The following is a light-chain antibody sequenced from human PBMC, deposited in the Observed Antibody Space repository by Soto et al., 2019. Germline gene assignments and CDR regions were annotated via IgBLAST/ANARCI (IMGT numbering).Light chain of an antibody. CDR1: QSVSTTY. CDR2: GAS. J-gene: IGKJ1*01. V-gene: IGKV3-20*01. Sequence: EIVLTQSPGTLSLSPGERATLSCRASQSVSTTYLAWYQQKPGQAPRLLIYGASSRATGIPDRFSGSGSGTDLALTSSRLEPEDFAVYYCQQYGSSRWTFGQGTNVEIK. CDR3: QQYGSSRWT.